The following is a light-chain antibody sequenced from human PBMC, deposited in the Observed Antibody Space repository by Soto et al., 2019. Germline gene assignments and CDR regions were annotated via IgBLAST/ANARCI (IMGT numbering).Light chain of an antibody. V-gene: IGKV4-1*01. J-gene: IGKJ4*01. Sequence: DIVMTQSPDSLAVSLGERATINCKSSQSVLYSSNNKNYLAWYQQKPGQPPKLLLYWASTRESGVPDRFSGSGSGTDFTLTISSLQAEDVAVYYCQQYYSTPPTFGGWTKVEIK. CDR1: QSVLYSSNNKNY. CDR3: QQYYSTPPT. CDR2: WAS.